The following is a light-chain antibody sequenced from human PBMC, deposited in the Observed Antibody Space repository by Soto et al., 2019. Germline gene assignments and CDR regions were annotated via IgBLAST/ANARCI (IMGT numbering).Light chain of an antibody. CDR2: DVS. CDR1: SSDVGGYNY. J-gene: IGLJ1*01. Sequence: QSVLTQPASVSGSPGQSITIACTGTSSDVGGYNYVPWYQQYPGKAPRLVISDVSNRPSGVSNRFSGSKSGNSASLTISGLQAEDEADYYCSSYTSSSTYVFGTGTKVTVL. V-gene: IGLV2-14*01. CDR3: SSYTSSSTYV.